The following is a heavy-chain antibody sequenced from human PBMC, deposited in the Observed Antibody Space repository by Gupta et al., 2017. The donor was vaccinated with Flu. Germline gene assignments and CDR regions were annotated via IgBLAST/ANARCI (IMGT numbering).Heavy chain of an antibody. CDR2: ISYDERIK. V-gene: IGHV3-30*18. D-gene: IGHD6-6*01. Sequence: APGEGLEWVALISYDERIKYYADSVKGRFAISRDTSKNTLYLQMNNLRPDDTAVYYCAKDLEASFNYYYYMDVWGKGTTVTVSS. CDR3: AKDLEASFNYYYYMDV. J-gene: IGHJ6*03.